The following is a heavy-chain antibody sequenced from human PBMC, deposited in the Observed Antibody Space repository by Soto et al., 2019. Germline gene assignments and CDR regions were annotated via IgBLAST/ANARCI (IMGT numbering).Heavy chain of an antibody. CDR1: GGSVSSGSYY. V-gene: IGHV4-61*01. J-gene: IGHJ4*02. D-gene: IGHD6-19*01. CDR3: ARGGNSSGWPFDY. Sequence: QVQLQESGPGLVKPSETLSLTCTVSGGSVSSGSYYWSWIRQPPGKGLEWIGYIYYSGSTNYNPSLRGRAXXSXDTXKTQFSLKLSSVTAADTAVYYCARGGNSSGWPFDYWGQGTLVTVSS. CDR2: IYYSGST.